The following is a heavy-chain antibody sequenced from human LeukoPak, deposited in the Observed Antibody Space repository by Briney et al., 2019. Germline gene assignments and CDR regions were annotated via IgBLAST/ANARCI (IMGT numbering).Heavy chain of an antibody. V-gene: IGHV1-2*02. D-gene: IGHD3-3*02. J-gene: IGHJ4*02. CDR2: MNPNSGDT. CDR1: VYTFTNFY. CDR3: ARRPINCIIANCYVDY. Sequence: GASVKVSCKASVYTFTNFYIHWVRQAPGQGLEWVGWMNPNSGDTSYAREFTDRVTMTRATSLNTAYMELSRLRSDDTAVYFCARRPINCIIANCYVDYWGQGTLVTVSS.